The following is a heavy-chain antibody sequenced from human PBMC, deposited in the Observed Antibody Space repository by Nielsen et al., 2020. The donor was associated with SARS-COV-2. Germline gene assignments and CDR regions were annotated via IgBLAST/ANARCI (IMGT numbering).Heavy chain of an antibody. V-gene: IGHV3-48*01. CDR1: GFTFSSYS. CDR3: AKTRRGYSYGPTDDY. CDR2: ISSSSSTI. J-gene: IGHJ4*02. D-gene: IGHD5-18*01. Sequence: GESLKISCAASGFTFSSYSMNWVRQAPGKGLEWVSYISSSSSTIYYADSVKGRFTISRDNSKNTLYLQMNSLRAEDTAVYYCAKTRRGYSYGPTDDYWGQGTLVTVSS.